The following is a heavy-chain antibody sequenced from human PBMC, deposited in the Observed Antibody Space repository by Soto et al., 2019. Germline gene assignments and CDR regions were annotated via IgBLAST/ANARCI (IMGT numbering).Heavy chain of an antibody. Sequence: EVQLVESGGGLVQPGGSLRLSCAASGFTFSNYYMHWVRQAPGKGLEWVSRLNSDGSSTAYADSVKGRFTISRDNAKNTLYVQMNSLRAEDTAVYYCASRHCSAVSCYFAFWGQGTLVTVSS. D-gene: IGHD2-15*01. J-gene: IGHJ4*02. CDR2: LNSDGSST. CDR1: GFTFSNYY. V-gene: IGHV3-74*01. CDR3: ASRHCSAVSCYFAF.